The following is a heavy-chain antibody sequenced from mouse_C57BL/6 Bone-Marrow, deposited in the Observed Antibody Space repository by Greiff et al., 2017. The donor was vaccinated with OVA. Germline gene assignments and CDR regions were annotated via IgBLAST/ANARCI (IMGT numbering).Heavy chain of an antibody. CDR3: ARGVTTVVATGPWFAY. CDR2: IYPSDSET. Sequence: QVQLQQPGAELVRPGSSVKLSCKASGYTFTSYWMDWVKQRPGQGLEWIGNIYPSDSETHYNQKFKDKATLTVDKSSSTAYMQLSSLTSEDSAVYYCARGVTTVVATGPWFAYWGQGTLVTVSA. D-gene: IGHD1-1*01. J-gene: IGHJ3*01. CDR1: GYTFTSYW. V-gene: IGHV1-61*01.